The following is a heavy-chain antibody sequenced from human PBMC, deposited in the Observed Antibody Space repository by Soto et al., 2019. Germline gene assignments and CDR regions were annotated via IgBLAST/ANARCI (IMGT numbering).Heavy chain of an antibody. CDR2: IDPNSVNI. J-gene: IGHJ4*02. V-gene: IGHV1-8*01. CDR1: GDTFTTYD. Sequence: GASVKVSCKASGDTFTTYDINWERQATGHGLEWMGWIDPNSVNIGYAQRFQGRVTMTRDTAIRTAYMEVSSLRSDDTAVYYCARGRASGSYYLLDYWGQGTLVAVSS. CDR3: ARGRASGSYYLLDY. D-gene: IGHD3-10*01.